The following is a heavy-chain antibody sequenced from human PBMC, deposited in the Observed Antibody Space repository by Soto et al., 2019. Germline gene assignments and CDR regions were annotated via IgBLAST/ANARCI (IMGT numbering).Heavy chain of an antibody. J-gene: IGHJ6*04. CDR3: SRVPSTVVTRKYGLAV. CDR1: GGSFSGYY. CDR2: INHSGST. V-gene: IGHV4-34*01. D-gene: IGHD4-17*01. Sequence: SETLSLTCAVYGGSFSGYYWSWIRQPPGKGLEWIGEINHSGSTNYNPSLKSRVTISVDTSKNQFSLKLSSVTAADTAVYYCSRVPSTVVTRKYGLAVRDKGTKVTVSS.